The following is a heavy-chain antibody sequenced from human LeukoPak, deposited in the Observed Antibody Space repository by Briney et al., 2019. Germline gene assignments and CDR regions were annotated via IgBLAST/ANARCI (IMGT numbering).Heavy chain of an antibody. CDR3: VGKGYYDILTGHDY. CDR1: GGSFSGYY. V-gene: IGHV4-34*01. D-gene: IGHD3-9*01. CDR2: INHSGST. J-gene: IGHJ4*02. Sequence: SETLSLTCAVYGGSFSGYYWSWIRQPPGKGLEWIGEINHSGSTNYNPSLKSRVTISVDTSKNQSSLKLSSVTAADTAVYYCVGKGYYDILTGHDYWGQGTLVTVSS.